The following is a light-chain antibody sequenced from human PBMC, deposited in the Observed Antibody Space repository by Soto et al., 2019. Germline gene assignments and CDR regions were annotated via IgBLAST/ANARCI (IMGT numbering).Light chain of an antibody. CDR3: SSYAGTNNRYV. V-gene: IGLV2-8*01. CDR1: GRDIGGYNL. CDR2: EVN. J-gene: IGLJ1*01. Sequence: QSVLTQPPSASGSPGQSVTISCTGTGRDIGGYNLVSWYQQHPGKVPKLIIYEVNKRPSGVPDRFSGSKSGNTASLTVSGLQADDEADYYCSSYAGTNNRYVFGTGTKVTVL.